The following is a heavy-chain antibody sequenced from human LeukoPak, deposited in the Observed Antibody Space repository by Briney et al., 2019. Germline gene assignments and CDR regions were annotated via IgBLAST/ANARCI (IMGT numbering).Heavy chain of an antibody. CDR1: GFTFSNYV. D-gene: IGHD6-19*01. CDR3: AMVRAPSGWFNSDY. CDR2: ISGSGDST. Sequence: GGSLRLSCAASGFTFSNYVMNWVRQAPGKGLEWVSGISGSGDSTYYADSVKGRFTISRDNSKNTLFLQMNSLRAEDTAAYYCAMVRAPSGWFNSDYWGQGTLVTVSS. J-gene: IGHJ4*02. V-gene: IGHV3-23*01.